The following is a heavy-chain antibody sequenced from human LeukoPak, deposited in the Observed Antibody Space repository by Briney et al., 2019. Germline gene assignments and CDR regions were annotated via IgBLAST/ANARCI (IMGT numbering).Heavy chain of an antibody. V-gene: IGHV4-30-4*08. CDR3: ARSTVVPAAPFGY. Sequence: SETLSLTCTVSGGSISSGDYYWSWIRQPPGKGLEWIGYIYYSGSTYYNPSLKSRVTISVDTSKNQFSLKLSSVTAADTAVYYCARSTVVPAAPFGYWGQGTLVTVSS. CDR1: GGSISSGDYY. J-gene: IGHJ4*02. D-gene: IGHD2-2*01. CDR2: IYYSGST.